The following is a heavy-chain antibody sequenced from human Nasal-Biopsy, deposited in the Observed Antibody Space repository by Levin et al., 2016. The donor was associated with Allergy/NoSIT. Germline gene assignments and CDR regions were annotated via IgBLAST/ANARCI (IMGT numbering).Heavy chain of an antibody. CDR2: IKAAQDGGTT. Sequence: GESLKISCAASGFRFDDYAMHWVRQGPGKGLEWVGRIKAAQDGGTTDYGAPVKGRFTISRDDSKNMLYLEMNSLKREDTAVYYCRSGIDYWGRGTVVTVSS. V-gene: IGHV3-15*05. CDR3: RSGIDY. J-gene: IGHJ4*02. D-gene: IGHD1-26*01. CDR1: GFRFDDYA.